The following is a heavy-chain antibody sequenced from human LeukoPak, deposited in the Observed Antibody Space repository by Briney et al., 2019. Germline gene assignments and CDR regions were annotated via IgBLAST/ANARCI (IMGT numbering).Heavy chain of an antibody. Sequence: PGGSLRLSCSGSGFAFSGFAMGWVRQAPGKGLEWVSSITGSGNNTYYADSVDGRLTVSRDHTKNTPYLQMNSLRAEDTALYYCARGRGGDYVPSRFDYWGQGTLVTVSS. V-gene: IGHV3-23*01. D-gene: IGHD4-17*01. CDR3: ARGRGGDYVPSRFDY. CDR1: GFAFSGFA. J-gene: IGHJ4*02. CDR2: ITGSGNNT.